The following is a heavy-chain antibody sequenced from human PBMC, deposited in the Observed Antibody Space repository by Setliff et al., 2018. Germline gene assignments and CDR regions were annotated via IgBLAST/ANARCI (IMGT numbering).Heavy chain of an antibody. CDR1: GYTFSSYD. Sequence: GASVKVSCKASGYTFSSYDINWVRQASGQGLEWMGWMNPNSGNTGYAQKFQGRVTMTRNTSINTAYMELSSLRSQDTAVYYCARGRGGNPNWYFDLWGRGALVTVFS. V-gene: IGHV1-8*01. CDR2: MNPNSGNT. J-gene: IGHJ2*01. D-gene: IGHD2-15*01. CDR3: ARGRGGNPNWYFDL.